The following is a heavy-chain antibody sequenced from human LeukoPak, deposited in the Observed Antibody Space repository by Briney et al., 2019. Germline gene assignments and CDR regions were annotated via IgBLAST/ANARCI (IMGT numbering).Heavy chain of an antibody. V-gene: IGHV3-23*01. CDR1: GFTFSSYA. CDR2: LSGSGGNT. J-gene: IGHJ4*02. Sequence: GGSLRLSCAASGFTFSSYAMSWVRQAPGMGLEWVSTLSGSGGNTYYADSVKGRVTISRDNSKNTLYLQMNSVRAGDTAVYHCAKGSYYYDSADYFDYWGQGTLVTVSS. D-gene: IGHD3-22*01. CDR3: AKGSYYYDSADYFDY.